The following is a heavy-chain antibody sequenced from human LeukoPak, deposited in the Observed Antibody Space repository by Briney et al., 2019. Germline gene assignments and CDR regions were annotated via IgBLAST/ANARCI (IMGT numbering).Heavy chain of an antibody. Sequence: SETLSLTCTVSGGSFSSYYWSWIRQPPGKGLEWIGYISYIGSTNYNPSLKSRVTISVDTSKNQFSLKLSSVTAADTAVYYCARDPTTVTKGLDIWGQGTMVTVSS. D-gene: IGHD4-17*01. CDR2: ISYIGST. CDR1: GGSFSSYY. CDR3: ARDPTTVTKGLDI. J-gene: IGHJ3*02. V-gene: IGHV4-59*01.